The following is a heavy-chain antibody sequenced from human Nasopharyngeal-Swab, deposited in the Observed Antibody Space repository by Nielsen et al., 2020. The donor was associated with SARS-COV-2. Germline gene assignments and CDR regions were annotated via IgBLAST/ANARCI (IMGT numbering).Heavy chain of an antibody. CDR3: AKVPSTVTTLPPDY. J-gene: IGHJ4*02. Sequence: GGSLRLSCAASGFTFSSYSMNWVRQAPGKGLEWVSSISSSSSYIYYADSVKGRFTISRDNAKNSLYLQMNSLRAKDTAVYYCAKVPSTVTTLPPDYWGQGTLVTVSS. CDR2: ISSSSSYI. V-gene: IGHV3-21*04. D-gene: IGHD4-11*01. CDR1: GFTFSSYS.